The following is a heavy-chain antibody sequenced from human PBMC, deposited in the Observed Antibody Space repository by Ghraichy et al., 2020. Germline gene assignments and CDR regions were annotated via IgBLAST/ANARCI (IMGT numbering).Heavy chain of an antibody. J-gene: IGHJ6*02. Sequence: GGSLRLSCAVSGLTFGSFHMSWVRQAPGKGLEWISVISGSGRGIFYADSVRGRFIISRDNAKDTLFLQMNNLRADDTAFYYCAKMKGLLREDSSMGVWGRGTLVTVS. CDR2: ISGSGRGI. CDR1: GLTFGSFH. V-gene: IGHV3-23*01. D-gene: IGHD2-15*01. CDR3: AKMKGLLREDSSMGV.